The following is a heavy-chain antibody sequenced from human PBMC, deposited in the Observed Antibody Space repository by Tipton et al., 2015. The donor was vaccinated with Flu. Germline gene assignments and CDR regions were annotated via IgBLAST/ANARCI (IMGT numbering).Heavy chain of an antibody. V-gene: IGHV1-18*01. CDR3: ARGGGHQLVEFIPGIYV. D-gene: IGHD6-13*01. J-gene: IGHJ6*02. CDR2: ISAYNGNT. CDR1: GYTFTSYG. Sequence: QLVQSGAEVKKPGASVKVSCKASGYTFTSYGISWVRQAPGQGLEWMGWISAYNGNTNYAQKLQGRVTMTTDTSTSTAYMELRSLRSGDAALYYCARGGGHQLVEFIPGIYVWVQGTTVPVSS.